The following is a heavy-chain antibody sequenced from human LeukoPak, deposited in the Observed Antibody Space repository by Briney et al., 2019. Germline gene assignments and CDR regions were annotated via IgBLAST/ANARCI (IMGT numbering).Heavy chain of an antibody. CDR3: AKPSGSGVDY. J-gene: IGHJ4*02. CDR1: GFVFDDYD. CDR2: RRSDGYHT. D-gene: IGHD1-26*01. V-gene: IGHV3-30*02. Sequence: GGSLRLFCGASGFVFDDYDMPWVRQAPGKGLEWVAFRRSDGYHTYYTDSVKGRFIITRDNFKNTLYLQMNSLRLEDMAVYYCAKPSGSGVDYWGRGTRVTVSS.